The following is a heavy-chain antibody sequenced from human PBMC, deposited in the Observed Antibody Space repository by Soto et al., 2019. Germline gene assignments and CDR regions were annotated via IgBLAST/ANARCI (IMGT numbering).Heavy chain of an antibody. CDR2: IYYSGST. J-gene: IGHJ3*02. CDR3: ARGPPWMTRFDI. V-gene: IGHV4-59*01. D-gene: IGHD5-12*01. CDR1: GGSISSDH. Sequence: SETLSLTCTVSGGSISSDHWSWIRQPPEKGLEWIAYIYYSGSTDYNPSLKSRVTISIDTPKNQFSLKLSSVTAADTAVYYCARGPPWMTRFDIWGQGTLVTVSS.